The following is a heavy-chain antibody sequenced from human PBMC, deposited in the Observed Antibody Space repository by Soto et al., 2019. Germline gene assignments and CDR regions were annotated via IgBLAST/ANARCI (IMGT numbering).Heavy chain of an antibody. J-gene: IGHJ5*02. V-gene: IGHV3-9*01. CDR3: AKDINYNWNDRSVFDP. CDR1: GFTFDDYA. CDR2: ISWNSGSI. Sequence: EVQLVESGGGLVQPGRSLRLSCAASGFTFDDYAMHWVRQAPGKGLEWVSGISWNSGSIGYADSVKGRFTVSRDSAKNSLFLQMNSLRPEDTALYYCAKDINYNWNDRSVFDPWGQGTLVTVSS. D-gene: IGHD1-1*01.